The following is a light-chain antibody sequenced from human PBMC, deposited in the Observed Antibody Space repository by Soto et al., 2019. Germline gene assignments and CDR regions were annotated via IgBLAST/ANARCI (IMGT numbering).Light chain of an antibody. CDR3: AALDDSLSGVV. Sequence: QSVLTQPPSASGTPGQRVTISCSGSSSNIGSNYVYWYQQLPGTVPQLLIYRNSERPSGVPDRFSGSKSGTSASLAISRLRSEDEADYYCAALDDSLSGVVFGGGTKLTVL. V-gene: IGLV1-47*01. J-gene: IGLJ2*01. CDR2: RNS. CDR1: SSNIGSNY.